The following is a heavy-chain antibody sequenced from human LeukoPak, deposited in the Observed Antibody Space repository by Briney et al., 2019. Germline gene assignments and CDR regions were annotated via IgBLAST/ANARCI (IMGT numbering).Heavy chain of an antibody. V-gene: IGHV4-39*07. CDR3: ARGPALYCSSTSCFKSFDY. CDR1: GGSISSSSYY. CDR2: IYYSGST. Sequence: PSETLSLTCTVSGGSISSSSYYWGWIRQPPGKGLEWIGSIYYSGSTYYNPSLKSRVTISVDTSKNQFSLKLSSVTAADTAVYYCARGPALYCSSTSCFKSFDYWGQGTLVTVSS. J-gene: IGHJ4*02. D-gene: IGHD2-2*01.